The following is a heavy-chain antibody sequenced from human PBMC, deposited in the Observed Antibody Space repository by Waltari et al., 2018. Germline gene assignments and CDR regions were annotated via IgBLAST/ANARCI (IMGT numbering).Heavy chain of an antibody. Sequence: QVQLQQWGAGLLKPSETLSLTCAVYGGSFSGYYWSWIRQPPGKGLEWIGEINHSGSTNYNPSLKSRVTISVDTSKNQFSLKLSSVTAADTAVYYCARGPDIVVVVAATDPTYFDYWGQGTLVTVSS. J-gene: IGHJ4*02. CDR2: INHSGST. CDR1: GGSFSGYY. CDR3: ARGPDIVVVVAATDPTYFDY. D-gene: IGHD2-15*01. V-gene: IGHV4-34*01.